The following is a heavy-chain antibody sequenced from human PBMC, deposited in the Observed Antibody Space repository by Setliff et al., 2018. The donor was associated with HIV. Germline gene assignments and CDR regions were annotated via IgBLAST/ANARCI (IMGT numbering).Heavy chain of an antibody. Sequence: SETLSLTCSVSGGSISSYYWSWIRQPPGKGLEWIGYIYYSGSTNYNPSLKSRVTISGDTSKNQFSLKLSSVTAADTAVYYCARESELRRIDCWGQGTLVTVSS. CDR1: GGSISSYY. CDR2: IYYSGST. J-gene: IGHJ4*02. CDR3: ARESELRRIDC. V-gene: IGHV4-59*12. D-gene: IGHD1-1*01.